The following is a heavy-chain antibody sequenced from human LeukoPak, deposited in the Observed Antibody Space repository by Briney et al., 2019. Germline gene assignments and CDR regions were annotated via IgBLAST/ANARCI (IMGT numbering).Heavy chain of an antibody. Sequence: SETLSLTCTVSGGSISSYYWSWIRQPRGKGLEWIGYIYYSGSTNYNPSLKSRVTISVDTSKNQFSLKLSSVTAADTAVYYCARYSSGWYEDYWGQGTLVTVSS. J-gene: IGHJ4*02. CDR1: GGSISSYY. CDR3: ARYSSGWYEDY. CDR2: IYYSGST. D-gene: IGHD6-19*01. V-gene: IGHV4-59*01.